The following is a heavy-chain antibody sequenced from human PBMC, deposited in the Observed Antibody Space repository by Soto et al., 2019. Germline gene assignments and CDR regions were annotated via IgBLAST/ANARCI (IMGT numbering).Heavy chain of an antibody. V-gene: IGHV4-34*01. Sequence: QVQLQQCGAGLLKPSETLSLTCAVYGGSFSGYYWSWIRQPPGKGLEWIGEITHSGSTNYNPSLKSRVTISVDTSNNQFSLKLSAVTAADTAGYYCARGLRDYVWGSYRSRDYWGQGTLVTVSS. J-gene: IGHJ4*02. CDR2: ITHSGST. CDR1: GGSFSGYY. D-gene: IGHD3-16*02. CDR3: ARGLRDYVWGSYRSRDY.